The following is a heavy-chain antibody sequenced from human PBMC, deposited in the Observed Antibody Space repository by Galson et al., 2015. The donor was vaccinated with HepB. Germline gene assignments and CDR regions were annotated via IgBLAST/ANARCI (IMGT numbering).Heavy chain of an antibody. V-gene: IGHV3-30-3*01. CDR3: ARGSAYYDSSGFHSFDY. Sequence: SLRLSCAASGFTFSSYVMHWVRQAPGKGLEWVAVISYDGSNKYYADSVKGRFTISRDNSKNTPYLQMNSLRAEGTAVYYCARGSAYYDSSGFHSFDYWGQGTLVTVSS. D-gene: IGHD3-22*01. J-gene: IGHJ4*02. CDR1: GFTFSSYV. CDR2: ISYDGSNK.